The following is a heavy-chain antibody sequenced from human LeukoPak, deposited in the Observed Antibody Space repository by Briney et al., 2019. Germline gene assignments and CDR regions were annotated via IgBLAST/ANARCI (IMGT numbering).Heavy chain of an antibody. CDR3: ASQYYDYVWGSYRWDY. Sequence: SETLSLTCTVSGGSISGFSWSWIRQPPGKGLEWIGYIYYTATTNYNPSLKSRVTMSVDTSKNQFSLKLTSVTAADTAVYYCASQYYDYVWGSYRWDYWGQGTLVTVSS. CDR1: GGSISGFS. J-gene: IGHJ4*02. D-gene: IGHD3-16*02. V-gene: IGHV4-59*08. CDR2: IYYTATT.